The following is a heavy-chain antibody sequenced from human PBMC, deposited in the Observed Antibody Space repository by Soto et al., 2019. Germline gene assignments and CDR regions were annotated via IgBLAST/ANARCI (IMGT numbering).Heavy chain of an antibody. CDR3: ARVSLQQLESDY. CDR1: GYTFTSYA. V-gene: IGHV1-3*01. J-gene: IGHJ4*02. CDR2: INAGNGNT. D-gene: IGHD6-13*01. Sequence: ASVKVSCKASGYTFTSYAMHWVRQAPGQRLEWMGWINAGNGNTKYSQKFQGRVTITRDTSASTAYMELGSLRSEDTAVYYCARVSLQQLESDYWGQGTLVTVSS.